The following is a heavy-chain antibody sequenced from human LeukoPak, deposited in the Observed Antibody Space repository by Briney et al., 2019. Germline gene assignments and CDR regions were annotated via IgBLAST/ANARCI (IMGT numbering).Heavy chain of an antibody. Sequence: GGSLRLSCAASGFASGFTFSDYAVSWVRQAPGKGPEWVASVNGRGPTTYYADSVRGRFTISRDNSKNTVYLQMISLGADDTAVYFCAKAPATGEGYYFYYMDVRGKGTTVTVSS. D-gene: IGHD7-27*01. CDR3: AKAPATGEGYYFYYMDV. J-gene: IGHJ6*03. CDR1: GFTFSDYA. CDR2: VNGRGPTT. V-gene: IGHV3-23*01.